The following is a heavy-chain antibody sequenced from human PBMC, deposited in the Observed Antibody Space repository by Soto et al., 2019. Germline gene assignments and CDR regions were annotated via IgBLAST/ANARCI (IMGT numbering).Heavy chain of an antibody. CDR3: AAGHFWSGLSYTEIKWFDP. D-gene: IGHD3-3*02. CDR2: VYYSGST. J-gene: IGHJ5*02. CDR1: NGSIISYY. Sequence: PSETLSLSFSVANGSIISYYWSGIRQPPGDALEWIGYVYYSGSTNYNPSLKSRVTISIDTSKNQFSLRLSYVTAADTAVYYCAAGHFWSGLSYTEIKWFDPWGQGTLVSV. V-gene: IGHV4-59*01.